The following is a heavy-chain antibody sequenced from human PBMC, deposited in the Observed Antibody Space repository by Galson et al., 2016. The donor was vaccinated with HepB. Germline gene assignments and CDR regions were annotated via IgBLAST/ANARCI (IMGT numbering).Heavy chain of an antibody. CDR2: IYYSGNT. CDR1: GGSLNRNAYY. J-gene: IGHJ3*02. D-gene: IGHD5-12*01. CDR3: ARHRTYGGSPAAFEI. V-gene: IGHV4-39*01. Sequence: SETLSLTCTVSGGSLNRNAYYWDWIRQPPGKGLEWIGTIYYSGNTYYNPSLKSRVTISVDTSKNQFSLELSSVTAAGTAVYYCARHRTYGGSPAAFEIWGRGTMVAVSS.